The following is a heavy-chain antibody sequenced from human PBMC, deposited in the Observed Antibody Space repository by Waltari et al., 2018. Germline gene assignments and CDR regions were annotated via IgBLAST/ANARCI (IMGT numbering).Heavy chain of an antibody. J-gene: IGHJ4*02. CDR1: GYPFTAHD. CDR3: ATLQDCSSTSCSDY. CDR2: INPNSGGT. D-gene: IGHD2-2*01. V-gene: IGHV1-2*02. Sequence: QVQLVQSGAEVKKPGASVQVSCKASGYPFTAHDMHWVRQAPGQGLEWMGWINPNSGGTNYAQKFQGRVTMTRDTSISTAYMELSRLRSDDTAVYYCATLQDCSSTSCSDYWGQGTLVTVSS.